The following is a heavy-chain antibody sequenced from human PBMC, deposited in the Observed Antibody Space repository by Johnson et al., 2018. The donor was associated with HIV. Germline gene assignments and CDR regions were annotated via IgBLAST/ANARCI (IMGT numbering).Heavy chain of an antibody. CDR3: ARQPDNFWSSDAFDI. CDR1: GFTFSNAW. Sequence: QVQLVESGGGLVKPGGSLRLSCAASGFTFSNAWMSWVRQAPGKGLEWVSAISGSGGSTYSADSVKGRFTISRANAKNSLYMQMNSLRAEDTALYYCARQPDNFWSSDAFDIWGQGTMVTVSS. CDR2: ISGSGGST. J-gene: IGHJ3*02. V-gene: IGHV3-11*01. D-gene: IGHD3-3*01.